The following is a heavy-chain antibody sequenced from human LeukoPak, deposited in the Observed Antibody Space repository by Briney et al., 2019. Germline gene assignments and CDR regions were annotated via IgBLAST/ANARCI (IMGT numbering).Heavy chain of an antibody. Sequence: SVKVSCKTSGATLSSYTMNWVRQAPGQGLEWLGDIIPTIGLTSSAQKFQGRGTVTTDESTSTAYMEVSGLTSEDTAVYYCVGLRSAQTFEIWGQGTLITVSS. CDR2: IIPTIGLT. J-gene: IGHJ3*02. CDR3: VGLRSAQTFEI. D-gene: IGHD2-15*01. V-gene: IGHV1-69*16. CDR1: GATLSSYT.